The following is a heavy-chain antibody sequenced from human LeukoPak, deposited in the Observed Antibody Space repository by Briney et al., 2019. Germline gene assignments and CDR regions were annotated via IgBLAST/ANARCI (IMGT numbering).Heavy chain of an antibody. CDR3: ARERTYSGSGSTYPYYDY. D-gene: IGHD3-10*01. J-gene: IGHJ4*02. Sequence: GSLRLSCAASGFMFSSCWMIWVRQSPGKGLEWVANIKPDGSEKYYVDSVKGRFTISRDNAKNALYLEMNSLRVGDTAVYYCARERTYSGSGSTYPYYDYWGQGTLVTVSS. V-gene: IGHV3-7*01. CDR2: IKPDGSEK. CDR1: GFMFSSCW.